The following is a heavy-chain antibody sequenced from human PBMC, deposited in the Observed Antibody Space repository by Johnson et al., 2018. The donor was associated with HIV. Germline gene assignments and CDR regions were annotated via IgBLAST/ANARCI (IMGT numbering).Heavy chain of an antibody. Sequence: KGLEWVSIIYGGGSTYYADSVKGRFTISRDNSENTLYLQMNSLRAEDTALYYCAREKAAGAFDIWGQGTMVTVSS. CDR2: IYGGGST. J-gene: IGHJ3*02. CDR3: AREKAAGAFDI. V-gene: IGHV3-53*01. D-gene: IGHD6-25*01.